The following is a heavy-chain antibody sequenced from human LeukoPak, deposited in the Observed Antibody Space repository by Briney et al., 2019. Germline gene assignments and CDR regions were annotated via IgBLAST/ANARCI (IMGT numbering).Heavy chain of an antibody. CDR1: GFIFSSYG. CDR3: ARDEGDAMEGGFDY. V-gene: IGHV3-30*02. CDR2: IRYDGSNK. J-gene: IGHJ4*02. D-gene: IGHD1-1*01. Sequence: GGSLRLSCAASGFIFSSYGMHWVRQAPGKGLEWVAFIRYDGSNKYYADSVKGRFTISRDNSKNTLYLQMNSLRAEDTAVYYCARDEGDAMEGGFDYWGQGTLVTVSS.